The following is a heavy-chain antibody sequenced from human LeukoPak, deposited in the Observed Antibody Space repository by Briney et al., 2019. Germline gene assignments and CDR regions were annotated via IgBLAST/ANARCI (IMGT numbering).Heavy chain of an antibody. J-gene: IGHJ5*02. CDR1: GYTFTNYY. D-gene: IGHD4-17*01. CDR3: ATAVTPYGCFDP. Sequence: ASVKVSCKASGYTFTNYYMHWVRQAPGQGLEWMVIINPSGGSTSSAQKFQGRVTMTRDTSPNTVYMELSSLTSEDTAVYYCATAVTPYGCFDPWGQGTLVTVSS. V-gene: IGHV1-46*01. CDR2: INPSGGST.